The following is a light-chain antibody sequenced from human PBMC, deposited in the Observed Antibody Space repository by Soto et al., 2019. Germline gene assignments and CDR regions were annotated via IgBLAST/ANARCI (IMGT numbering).Light chain of an antibody. J-gene: IGLJ1*01. CDR3: GAWDSGLSGLTASCV. CDR1: SSNIGKNY. CDR2: DNT. Sequence: QSVLTQPSSVSAAPGQNVTISCSGSSSNIGKNYVSRYQHLPGTAPKLLIYDNTQRPSGISDRFSGSKSGTTATLAITGLQAGDEADYYCGAWDSGLSGLTASCVFGTGTKVTVL. V-gene: IGLV1-51*01.